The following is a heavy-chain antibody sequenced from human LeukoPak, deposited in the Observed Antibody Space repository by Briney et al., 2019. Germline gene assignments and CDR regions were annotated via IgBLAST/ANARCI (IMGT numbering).Heavy chain of an antibody. V-gene: IGHV3-21*01. J-gene: IGHJ4*02. CDR2: ISSSSSYI. Sequence: GGSLRLSCAASGFTFSSYSMNWVRQAPGKGLEWVSSISSSSSYIYYADSVKGRFTISRDNAKNSLYLQMNSLRAEDTAVYYCARVPAIPYDSSGYSAYYFDYWGQGTLVTVSS. D-gene: IGHD3-22*01. CDR3: ARVPAIPYDSSGYSAYYFDY. CDR1: GFTFSSYS.